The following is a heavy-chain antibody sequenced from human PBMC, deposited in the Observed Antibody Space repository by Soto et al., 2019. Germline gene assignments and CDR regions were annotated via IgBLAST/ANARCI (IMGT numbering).Heavy chain of an antibody. D-gene: IGHD6-13*01. CDR1: GFSVSSNY. CDR2: IYTDDTT. CDR3: ARWAAAGTILDYYYGMDV. V-gene: IGHV3-53*01. Sequence: GGSLRLSCAASGFSVSSNYMTWVRQAPGQGLDWISVIYTDDTTYYTDSVKGRFTASRDDSKNTLYLQMNSLRAEDTAVYYCARWAAAGTILDYYYGMDVWGQGTTVTVSS. J-gene: IGHJ6*02.